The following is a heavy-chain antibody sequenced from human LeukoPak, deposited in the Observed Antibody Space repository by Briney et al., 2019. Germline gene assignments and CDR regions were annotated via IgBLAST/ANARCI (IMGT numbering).Heavy chain of an antibody. D-gene: IGHD6-19*01. CDR3: AKDQGLRRAEYFQH. Sequence: GGSLRLSCAASGLTFSSYGMHWVRQAPGKGLEWVAVISYDGSNKYYADSVKGRFTISRDNSKNTLYLQMNSLRAEDTAVYYCAKDQGLRRAEYFQHWGQGTLVTVSS. V-gene: IGHV3-30*18. CDR1: GLTFSSYG. J-gene: IGHJ1*01. CDR2: ISYDGSNK.